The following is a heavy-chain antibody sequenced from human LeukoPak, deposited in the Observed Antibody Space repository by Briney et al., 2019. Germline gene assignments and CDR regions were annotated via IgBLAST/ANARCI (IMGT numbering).Heavy chain of an antibody. Sequence: GGSLRLSCAASGFTFSDYTLNWVRQPPGKGLEWVSSITGDSNYIYYADSVKGRFTVSRDNAKNSLYLHINSLRAEDTAVYYCARVQGSPYWGQGTLVTV. V-gene: IGHV3-21*01. CDR3: ARVQGSPY. J-gene: IGHJ4*02. CDR1: GFTFSDYT. CDR2: ITGDSNYI.